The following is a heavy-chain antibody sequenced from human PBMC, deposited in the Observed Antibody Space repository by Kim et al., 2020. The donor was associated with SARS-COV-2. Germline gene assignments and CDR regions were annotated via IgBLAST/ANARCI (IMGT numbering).Heavy chain of an antibody. J-gene: IGHJ4*02. CDR2: IRAGAETT. CDR3: AKDRGGGGWPAFDC. CDR1: GFTLSNNV. Sequence: GGSLRLSCAASGFTLSNNVMSWVRQAPGRGLEWVSTIRAGAETTSYADSVNGRFTISRDNSKHTLSLQLNSLRADDTAVYYCAKDRGGGGWPAFDCWGQGTLVTVSS. V-gene: IGHV3-23*01. D-gene: IGHD6-19*01.